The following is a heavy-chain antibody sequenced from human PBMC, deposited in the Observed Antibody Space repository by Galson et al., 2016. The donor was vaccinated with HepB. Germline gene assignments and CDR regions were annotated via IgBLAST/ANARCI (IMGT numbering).Heavy chain of an antibody. CDR3: ARDVQFRFDY. Sequence: SVKVSCKAPGYRFFTYGISWVRQAPGQGLEWLGWIIANSGNTIYAQKFQDRVTMTRDTSASTVYMDLRSLRSDDTAVYYCARDVQFRFDYWGQGTLVTVSS. V-gene: IGHV1-18*04. CDR2: IIANSGNT. CDR1: GYRFFTYG. J-gene: IGHJ4*02. D-gene: IGHD4-11*01.